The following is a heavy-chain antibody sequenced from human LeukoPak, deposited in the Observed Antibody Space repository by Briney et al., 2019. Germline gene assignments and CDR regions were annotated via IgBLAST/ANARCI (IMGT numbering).Heavy chain of an antibody. V-gene: IGHV4-59*01. CDR3: ARGQQLVDGLYCFDY. Sequence: SETLSLTCTVSGSSISSYYWSWIRQPPGKGLEWIGYIYYSGSTNYNPSLKSRVTISVDTSKNQFSLKLSSVTAADTAVYYCARGQQLVDGLYCFDYWGQGTLVTVSS. J-gene: IGHJ4*02. D-gene: IGHD6-6*01. CDR1: GSSISSYY. CDR2: IYYSGST.